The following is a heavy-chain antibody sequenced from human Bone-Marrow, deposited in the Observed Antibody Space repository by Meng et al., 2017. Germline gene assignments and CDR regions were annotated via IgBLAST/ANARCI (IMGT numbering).Heavy chain of an antibody. Sequence: LRLSCTVSGGSISSGSYYWSWIRQPAGKGLEWIGRIYTSGSTNYNPSLKSRVTISVDTSKNQFSLKLSSVTAADTAVYYCARGLTMIGRYFDYWGQGKLVTVSS. J-gene: IGHJ4*02. D-gene: IGHD3-22*01. V-gene: IGHV4-61*02. CDR2: IYTSGST. CDR3: ARGLTMIGRYFDY. CDR1: GGSISSGSYY.